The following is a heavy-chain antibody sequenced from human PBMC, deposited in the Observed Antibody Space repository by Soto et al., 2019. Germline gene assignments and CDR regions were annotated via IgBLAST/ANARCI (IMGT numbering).Heavy chain of an antibody. Sequence: QVQLVQSGAEVKKPGASVTVSCKASGYTFTSYYIHWVRQAPGQGLEWMGIINPSGGSTSYAQKFQDRVTMTRDRSTSTVYMEVSGLRSEDTAVYYCARDQEPSTLYYDYYYMDVWGKGTTVTVSS. CDR2: INPSGGST. CDR3: ARDQEPSTLYYDYYYMDV. CDR1: GYTFTSYY. J-gene: IGHJ6*03. V-gene: IGHV1-46*03.